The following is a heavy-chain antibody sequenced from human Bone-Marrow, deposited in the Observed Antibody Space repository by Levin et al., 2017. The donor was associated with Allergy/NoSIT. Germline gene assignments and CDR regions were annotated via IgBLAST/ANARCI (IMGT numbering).Heavy chain of an antibody. V-gene: IGHV4-59*01. Sequence: SETLSLTCTVSGGSMYSYQWTFIRQPPGKGLEWIGNVYYTGTTTYNAALKSRVTMSVDTSKSLFSLSLTSVTAADTAIYYCATFRKFGEQVWFDPWGQGTLVTVSS. D-gene: IGHD3-10*01. J-gene: IGHJ5*02. CDR2: VYYTGTT. CDR1: GGSMYSYQ. CDR3: ATFRKFGEQVWFDP.